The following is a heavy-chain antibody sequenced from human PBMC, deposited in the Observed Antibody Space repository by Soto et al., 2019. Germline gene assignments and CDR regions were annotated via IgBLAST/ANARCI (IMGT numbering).Heavy chain of an antibody. Sequence: QVQLQESGPGLVKPSGTLSLTCAVSSGSIDTTNWWSWVRQPPGKGLEWIGEIFHRGNTYSNPSLASRVTLSVDTSQNPFSLNLRSVTAADTAVYYCARRTWGMDVWGQGTTVTVSS. CDR3: ARRTWGMDV. J-gene: IGHJ6*02. CDR1: SGSIDTTNW. CDR2: IFHRGNT. D-gene: IGHD2-8*01. V-gene: IGHV4-4*02.